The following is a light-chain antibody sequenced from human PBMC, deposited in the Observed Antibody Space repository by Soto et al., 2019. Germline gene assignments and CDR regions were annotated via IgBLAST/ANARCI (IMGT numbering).Light chain of an antibody. V-gene: IGKV3D-11*02. CDR2: DAS. CDR3: QQRSNWQRT. CDR1: QSVSSN. Sequence: EIVMTQSPATLSVSPGERATLSCRASQSVSSNLAWYQQKPGQAPRLLIYDASNRATGIPARFSGSGSGTDFTLTISSLEPEDFAVYYCQQRSNWQRTFGQGTKVDIK. J-gene: IGKJ1*01.